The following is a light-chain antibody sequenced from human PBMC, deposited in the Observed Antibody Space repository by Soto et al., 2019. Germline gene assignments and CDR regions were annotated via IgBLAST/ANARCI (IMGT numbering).Light chain of an antibody. CDR3: SSYTSSRAYV. CDR2: GHN. Sequence: QSVLTQPPSVSGAPGQRVTISCTGSYANIGAGYEVHWYQQIPGTAPKLLISGHNNRPSGVPDRFFGSKSGTSASLTISGLQAEDEADYYCSSYTSSRAYVFGIGTKVTVL. J-gene: IGLJ1*01. V-gene: IGLV1-40*01. CDR1: YANIGAGYE.